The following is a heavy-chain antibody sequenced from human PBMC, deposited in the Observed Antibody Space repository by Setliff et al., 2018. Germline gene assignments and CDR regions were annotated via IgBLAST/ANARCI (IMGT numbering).Heavy chain of an antibody. J-gene: IGHJ1*01. Sequence: LSLTCTVSNGSVSTTSHYWGWVRQPPGKGLEWIGSVYYSGYTYYSPSLESRVAISVDTSKNQFSLKVNSVTAADTAVYYCARVDFTMLQGVLGHWGQGTLVTVPQ. V-gene: IGHV4-39*07. CDR1: NGSVSTTSHY. D-gene: IGHD3-10*01. CDR2: VYYSGYT. CDR3: ARVDFTMLQGVLGH.